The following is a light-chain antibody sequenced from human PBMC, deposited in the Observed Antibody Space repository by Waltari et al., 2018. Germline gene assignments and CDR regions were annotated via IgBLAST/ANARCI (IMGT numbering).Light chain of an antibody. J-gene: IGLJ3*02. CDR1: GSNIGAGYD. CDR2: GSS. V-gene: IGLV1-40*01. Sequence: QSVLTQPPSVSGAPGQRVTIPCTGSGSNIGAGYDFHWYQHLPRAAPKLLIYGSSSRPLGVPDRFFGSTSGTSASLAITGLQAEDEGDYYCQSYDTSLSVVFGGGTKLTVL. CDR3: QSYDTSLSVV.